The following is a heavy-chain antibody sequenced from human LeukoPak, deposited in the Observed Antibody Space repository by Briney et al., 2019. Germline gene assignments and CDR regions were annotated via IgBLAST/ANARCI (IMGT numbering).Heavy chain of an antibody. CDR3: AKKPVHYDILTGYRNNYFDY. V-gene: IGHV3-7*03. D-gene: IGHD3-9*01. J-gene: IGHJ4*02. CDR1: GFTFSSYW. CDR2: IKQDEGEK. Sequence: PGGSLRLSCEASGFTFSSYWMTWVRQAPGKGLEWVANIKQDEGEKYYVDSVKGRFTISRDNAKNSLYLQMNSLRAEDTAVYYCAKKPVHYDILTGYRNNYFDYWGQGTLVTVSS.